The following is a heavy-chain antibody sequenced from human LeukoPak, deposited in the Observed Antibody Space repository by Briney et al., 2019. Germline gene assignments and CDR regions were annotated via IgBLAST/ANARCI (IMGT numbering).Heavy chain of an antibody. J-gene: IGHJ4*02. CDR3: AKVNDSGWHFDY. Sequence: GGSLRLSCAASGFTFSSYAMSWVRQAPGKGLEWLSGITGGGSTYYADSVRGRFTISRGNSKNTLYMQMNSLRAEDTAVYYCAKVNDSGWHFDYWGQGTLVTVSS. V-gene: IGHV3-23*01. CDR1: GFTFSSYA. CDR2: ITGGGST. D-gene: IGHD6-19*01.